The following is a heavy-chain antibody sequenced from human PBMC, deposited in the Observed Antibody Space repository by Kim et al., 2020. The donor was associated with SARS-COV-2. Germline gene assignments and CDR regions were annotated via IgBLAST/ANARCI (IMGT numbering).Heavy chain of an antibody. CDR2: IYYSGST. Sequence: SETLSLTCTVSGGSISSGGYYWSWIRQHPGKGLEWIGYIYYSGSTYYNPSLKSRVTISVDTSKNQFSLKLSSVTAADTAVYYCARVGVEVSRRHPYWYFDLWGRGTLVTVSS. CDR1: GGSISSGGYY. D-gene: IGHD2-15*01. CDR3: ARVGVEVSRRHPYWYFDL. J-gene: IGHJ2*01. V-gene: IGHV4-31*03.